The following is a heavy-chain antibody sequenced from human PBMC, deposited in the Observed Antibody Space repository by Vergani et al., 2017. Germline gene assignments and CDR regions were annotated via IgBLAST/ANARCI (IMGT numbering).Heavy chain of an antibody. J-gene: IGHJ4*02. D-gene: IGHD1-1*01. CDR2: IYPAYSDT. Sequence: EVELVQSGPEMRKPGESLKISCKGSEYSFGNYWIGWVRQMPGKGLEWMGIIYPAYSDTRYSPSFQVQVTISADKSTSTAFLQWDSLKASDTALYYCARHTTYTDSWGQGTLVTVSS. CDR1: EYSFGNYW. V-gene: IGHV5-51*01. CDR3: ARHTTYTDS.